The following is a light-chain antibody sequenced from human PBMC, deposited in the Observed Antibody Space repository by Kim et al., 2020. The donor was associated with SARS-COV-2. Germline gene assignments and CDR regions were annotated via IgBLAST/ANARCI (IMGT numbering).Light chain of an antibody. CDR1: RNIDDR. J-gene: IGKJ1*01. V-gene: IGKV1-5*03. CDR2: KAS. CDR3: QQYRSYPWT. Sequence: ASVGDKITITCRASRNIDDRVAWYQQKPGRAPKLLIYKASTLKSGVPSTFSGSGSGTEFTLTTSSLQPDDFATYYCQQYRSYPWTFGQGTKVDIK.